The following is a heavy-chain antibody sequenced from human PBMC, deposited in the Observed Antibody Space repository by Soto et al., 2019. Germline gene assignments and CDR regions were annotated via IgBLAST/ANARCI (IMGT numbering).Heavy chain of an antibody. CDR3: AREYTYGSNFFDG. CDR2: ISHSGST. J-gene: IGHJ4*02. D-gene: IGHD5-18*01. CDR1: GGSISSAAYY. V-gene: IGHV4-31*03. Sequence: SETLALTCTVSGGSISSAAYYWSWIRQHPGKGLEWIGYISHSGSTYYNPSLKSRVIISVDTSKNQFSLSLTSVTAADTAVYYCAREYTYGSNFFDGWGQGALVTVSS.